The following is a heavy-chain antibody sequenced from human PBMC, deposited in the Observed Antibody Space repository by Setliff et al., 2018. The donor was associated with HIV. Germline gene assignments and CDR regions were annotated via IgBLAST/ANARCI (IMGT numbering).Heavy chain of an antibody. J-gene: IGHJ3*02. CDR1: GYTFTSYY. Sequence: ASVKVSCKASGYTFTSYYMHWVRQAPGQGLEWMGIINTSGGSTTYEQKFQGRVTFTMDTSTSTVYMELNSLRSEDTAVYYCAKVKKAYYHDSSGYGAFDIWGQGTMVTVSS. D-gene: IGHD3-22*01. CDR2: INTSGGST. CDR3: AKVKKAYYHDSSGYGAFDI. V-gene: IGHV1-46*01.